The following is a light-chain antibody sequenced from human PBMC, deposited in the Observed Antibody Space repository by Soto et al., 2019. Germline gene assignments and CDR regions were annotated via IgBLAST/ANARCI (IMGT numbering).Light chain of an antibody. V-gene: IGKV3-20*01. Sequence: ESVLTQSPCTLSLSPGERATVSCRASQSVSSNYLAWYQQISGQAPRLLIYGVSSRAAGIPDRFSGSGSGTDFTLTINRLEPEDFAVYYCQQYHNTPITFGQGTRLEI. J-gene: IGKJ5*01. CDR1: QSVSSNY. CDR3: QQYHNTPIT. CDR2: GVS.